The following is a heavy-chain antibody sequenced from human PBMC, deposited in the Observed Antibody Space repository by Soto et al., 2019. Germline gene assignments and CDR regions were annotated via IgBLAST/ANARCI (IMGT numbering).Heavy chain of an antibody. CDR1: GGSISSYY. D-gene: IGHD3-3*01. V-gene: IGHV4-59*08. J-gene: IGHJ6*03. CDR2: IYYSGST. Sequence: SETLSLTCTVSGGSISSYYWSWIRQPPGKGLEWIGYIYYSGSTNYNPSLKSRVTISVDTSKNQFSLKLSSVTAADTAVYYCAITSNDFWSGYYQGDYYMDVWGKGTTVTVSS. CDR3: AITSNDFWSGYYQGDYYMDV.